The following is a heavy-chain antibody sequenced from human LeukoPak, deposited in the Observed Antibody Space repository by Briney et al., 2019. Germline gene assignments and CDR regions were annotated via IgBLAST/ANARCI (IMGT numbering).Heavy chain of an antibody. J-gene: IGHJ4*02. V-gene: IGHV3-30*02. Sequence: GRSLRLSCAASGFTFGSYGMHWVRQAPGKGLEWVAFIRYDGSNKYYADSVKGRFTISRDNSKNTLYLQMNSLRAEDTAVYYCARVEYDILTGYYRYWGQGTLVTVSS. CDR1: GFTFGSYG. CDR2: IRYDGSNK. CDR3: ARVEYDILTGYYRY. D-gene: IGHD3-9*01.